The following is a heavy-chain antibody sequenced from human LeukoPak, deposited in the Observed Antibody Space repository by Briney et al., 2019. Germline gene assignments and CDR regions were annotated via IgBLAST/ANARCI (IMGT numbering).Heavy chain of an antibody. Sequence: GGSLRLSCAASGFTFSSYSMNWVRQAPEKGLEWVSSISSSSSYIYYADSVKGRFTISRDNAKNSLYLQMNSLRAEDTAVYYCARGKLVVGYMDVWGKGTTVTLSS. D-gene: IGHD2-2*01. CDR3: ARGKLVVGYMDV. V-gene: IGHV3-21*04. CDR2: ISSSSSYI. J-gene: IGHJ6*03. CDR1: GFTFSSYS.